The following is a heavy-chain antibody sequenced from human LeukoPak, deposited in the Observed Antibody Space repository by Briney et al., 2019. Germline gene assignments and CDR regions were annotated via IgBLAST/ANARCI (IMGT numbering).Heavy chain of an antibody. Sequence: GGSLRLSCAASGFIFSSYWMHWVRQAPGKGLVWVSRIKNDGSNTNYADSVKGRFTISRDNSKNTLYLQMNSLRAEDTAVYYCAREDSSGWYSMDYWGQGTLVTVSS. CDR1: GFIFSSYW. D-gene: IGHD6-19*01. CDR3: AREDSSGWYSMDY. J-gene: IGHJ4*02. CDR2: IKNDGSNT. V-gene: IGHV3-74*01.